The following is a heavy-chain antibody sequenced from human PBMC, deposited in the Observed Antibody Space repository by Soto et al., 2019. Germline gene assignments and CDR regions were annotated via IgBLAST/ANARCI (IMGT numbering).Heavy chain of an antibody. J-gene: IGHJ4*02. Sequence: GGSLRLSCAASAVTFTGFGMHWARQAQGKGLAWVAVIRFDGSNTYYADSVKGRFTISRDNPKNMLYLQMNSLRAEDTAIYYCARDGVGTTTYFGYFDYWGLGTLVTVSS. V-gene: IGHV3-33*01. CDR3: ARDGVGTTTYFGYFDY. CDR1: AVTFTGFG. CDR2: IRFDGSNT. D-gene: IGHD1-26*01.